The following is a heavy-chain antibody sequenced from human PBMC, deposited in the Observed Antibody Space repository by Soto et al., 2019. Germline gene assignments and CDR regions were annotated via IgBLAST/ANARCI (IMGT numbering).Heavy chain of an antibody. CDR3: ARPHCSSTSCYHPYGAFDI. J-gene: IGHJ3*02. CDR2: INHSGST. CDR1: GGSFSDFY. D-gene: IGHD2-2*01. Sequence: SETLSLTCAVYGGSFSDFYWSWIRQPPGKGLEWIGEINHSGSTNYNPSLKSRVTISVDTSKNQFSLKLSSVTAADTAVYYCARPHCSSTSCYHPYGAFDIWGQGTMVTVSS. V-gene: IGHV4-34*01.